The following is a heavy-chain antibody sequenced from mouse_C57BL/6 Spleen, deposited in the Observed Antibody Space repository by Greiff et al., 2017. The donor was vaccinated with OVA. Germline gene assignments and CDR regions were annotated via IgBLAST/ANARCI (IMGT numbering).Heavy chain of an antibody. CDR2: IDPNSGGT. V-gene: IGHV1-72*01. J-gene: IGHJ3*01. CDR3: VRSDYINPGAY. Sequence: QVQLQQPGAELVKPGASVKLSCKASGYTFTSYWMHWVKQRPGRGLEWIGRIDPNSGGTKYNEKFKGKATLTVDKPSSTAYMQLSSLTSEDSAVYSCVRSDYINPGAYWGQGTLVTVSA. D-gene: IGHD2-5*01. CDR1: GYTFTSYW.